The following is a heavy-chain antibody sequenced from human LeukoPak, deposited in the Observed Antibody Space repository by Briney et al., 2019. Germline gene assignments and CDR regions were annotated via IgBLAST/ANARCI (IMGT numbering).Heavy chain of an antibody. D-gene: IGHD5-24*01. V-gene: IGHV3-23*01. J-gene: IGHJ4*02. CDR3: AKALRIIDMAFEY. Sequence: GGPLRLSCAASGFTFSGFAMSWVRQAPGRGLEWVSTISGSGDNTYDADSVKGRFTISRDNSKNTLYLQMDSLRAEDTAIYYCAKALRIIDMAFEYWGQGTLVTVSS. CDR2: ISGSGDNT. CDR1: GFTFSGFA.